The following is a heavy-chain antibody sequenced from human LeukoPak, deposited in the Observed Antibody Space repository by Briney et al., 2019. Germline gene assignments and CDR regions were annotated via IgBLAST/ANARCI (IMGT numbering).Heavy chain of an antibody. D-gene: IGHD1-26*01. V-gene: IGHV4-38-2*02. CDR3: ARDPKVGATTGY. J-gene: IGHJ4*02. CDR1: GYSISSGYY. CDR2: IYHSGST. Sequence: SETLSLTCAVSGYSISSGYYWGWIRQPPGKGLEWIGSIYHSGSTYYNPSLKSRVTISVDTSKNQLSLKLSSVTAADTAVYYCARDPKVGATTGYWGQGTLVTVSS.